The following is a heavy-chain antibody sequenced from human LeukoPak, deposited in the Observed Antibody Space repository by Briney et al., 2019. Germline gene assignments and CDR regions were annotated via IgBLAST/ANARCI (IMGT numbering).Heavy chain of an antibody. D-gene: IGHD3-3*01. CDR3: ARDGWIFDYYGMDV. V-gene: IGHV4-4*07. CDR1: GGSISSYY. J-gene: IGHJ6*02. CDR2: IYTSGST. Sequence: PSETLSLTCIVSGGSISSYYWSWIRQPPGKGLEWIGRIYTSGSTNYNPSLKSRVTMSVDTSKNQFSLKLSSVTAADTAVYYCARDGWIFDYYGMDVWGQGTTVTVSS.